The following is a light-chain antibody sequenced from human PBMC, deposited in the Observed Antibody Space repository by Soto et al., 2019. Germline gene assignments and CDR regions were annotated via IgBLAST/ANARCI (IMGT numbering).Light chain of an antibody. CDR1: QSVSSSN. Sequence: EILLTQSPATLSVSPGERATLSCRASQSVSSSNLGWYHQKPCQAPRLLIYGASSRATGIPDRFSGSGSGTDFTLTISTLEPEDFAVYYCQQYGSSPVTVGQGTKGDIK. V-gene: IGKV3-20*01. CDR2: GAS. J-gene: IGKJ1*01. CDR3: QQYGSSPVT.